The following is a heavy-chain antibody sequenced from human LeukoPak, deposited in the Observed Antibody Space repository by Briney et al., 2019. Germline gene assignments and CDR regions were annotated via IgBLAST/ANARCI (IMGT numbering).Heavy chain of an antibody. J-gene: IGHJ6*03. Sequence: SGGSPRLSCAASGFTFSSYSMNWVRQAPGKGLEWVSSISSSSSYIYYADSVKGRFTISRDNAKNSLYLQMNSLRAEDTAVYYCAKCYDNYYYYCMDVWGKGTTVTVSS. D-gene: IGHD5-12*01. V-gene: IGHV3-21*01. CDR1: GFTFSSYS. CDR2: ISSSSSYI. CDR3: AKCYDNYYYYCMDV.